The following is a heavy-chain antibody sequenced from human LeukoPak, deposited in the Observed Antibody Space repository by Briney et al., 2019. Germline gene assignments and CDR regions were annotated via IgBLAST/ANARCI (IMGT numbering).Heavy chain of an antibody. J-gene: IGHJ4*02. D-gene: IGHD2-15*01. CDR1: GGSISSYY. CDR2: IYYSGST. Sequence: SETLSLTCTVSGGSISSYYWSWIRQPPGKGLEWIGYIYYSGSTNYNPSLKSRVTISVDTSKNQFSLKLSSVTAADTAVYYCARGGRSDMGPYFDYWGQGTLVTVSS. CDR3: ARGGRSDMGPYFDY. V-gene: IGHV4-59*12.